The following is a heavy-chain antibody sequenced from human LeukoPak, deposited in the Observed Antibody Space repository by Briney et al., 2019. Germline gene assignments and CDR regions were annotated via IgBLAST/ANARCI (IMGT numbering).Heavy chain of an antibody. CDR1: GYIFTNHA. Sequence: ASVTVSCTASGYIFTNHAMHWVRQAPGQGLEWMGWINAANGDTKYSQKFQGRVTITRDTSTSTAYMELRSLRSDDTAVYYCARELGVRYFDWLSPYYYYGMDVWGQGTTVTVSS. V-gene: IGHV1-3*01. CDR2: INAANGDT. CDR3: ARELGVRYFDWLSPYYYYGMDV. J-gene: IGHJ6*02. D-gene: IGHD3-9*01.